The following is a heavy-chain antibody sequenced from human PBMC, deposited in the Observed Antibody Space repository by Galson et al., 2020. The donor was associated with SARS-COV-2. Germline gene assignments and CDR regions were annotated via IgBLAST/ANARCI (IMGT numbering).Heavy chain of an antibody. J-gene: IGHJ6*02. CDR1: GFTFSDYY. V-gene: IGHV3-11*01. Sequence: GGSLRLSCAASGFTFSDYYMSWIRQAPGKGLEWVSYISSSGSTIDYADSVKGRFTISRDNAKNSLYLQMNSLRAEDTAVYYCARDFARVPAPQNEYYYYYYGMDVWGQGTTVTVSS. CDR3: ARDFARVPAPQNEYYYYYYGMDV. D-gene: IGHD2-2*01. CDR2: ISSSGSTI.